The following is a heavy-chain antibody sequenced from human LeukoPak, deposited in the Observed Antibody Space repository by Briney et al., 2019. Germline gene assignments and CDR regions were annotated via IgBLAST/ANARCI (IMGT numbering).Heavy chain of an antibody. Sequence: PGGSLRLSCAASGFEFSSYTLNWVRQTPEKGLEWIAATSYSSYYIHYRDSVKGRFIISRDNAKNSLYLQMNGLRAEDTALYYCATSPTCPSPNCHSRNLESWGKGTLVTVSS. J-gene: IGHJ4*02. CDR1: GFEFSSYT. CDR2: TSYSSYYI. CDR3: ATSPTCPSPNCHSRNLES. V-gene: IGHV3-21*06. D-gene: IGHD2-15*01.